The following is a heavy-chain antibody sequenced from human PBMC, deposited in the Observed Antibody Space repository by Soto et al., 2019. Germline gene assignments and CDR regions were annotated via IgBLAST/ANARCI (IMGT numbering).Heavy chain of an antibody. J-gene: IGHJ5*02. CDR3: ARRTRIAAALTGDPFDP. CDR2: IYYSGST. CDR1: GGSISSGGYY. V-gene: IGHV4-31*03. Sequence: PSETLSLTCTVSGGSISSGGYYWSWIRQHPGKGLEWIGYIYYSGSTYYNPSLKSRVTISVDTSKNQFSLKLSSVTAADTAVYYCARRTRIAAALTGDPFDPWGQGTLVTVSS. D-gene: IGHD6-13*01.